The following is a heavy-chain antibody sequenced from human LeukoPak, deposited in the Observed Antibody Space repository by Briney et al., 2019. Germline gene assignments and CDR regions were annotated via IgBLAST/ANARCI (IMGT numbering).Heavy chain of an antibody. D-gene: IGHD3-22*01. CDR1: GGTFSSYA. CDR3: ARDYYDSSGYYMVYFDY. CDR2: IIPILGIA. V-gene: IGHV1-69*04. Sequence: SLKVSCKASGGTFSSYAISWVRQAPGQGLEWMGRIIPILGIANYAQKFQGRVTITADKSTSTAYMELSSLRSEDTAVYYCARDYYDSSGYYMVYFDYWGQGTLVTVSS. J-gene: IGHJ4*02.